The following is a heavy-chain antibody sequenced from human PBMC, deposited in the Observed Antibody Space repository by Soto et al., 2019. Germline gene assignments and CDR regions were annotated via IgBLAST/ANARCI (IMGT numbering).Heavy chain of an antibody. J-gene: IGHJ4*02. V-gene: IGHV1-8*01. Sequence: QVQLVQSGAEVKKPGASVKVSCKASGYTFTNNGINWVRQAAGQGLEWMAWLNPNNGDTGYAQKFQGRVTMTRDTSISTAYMELTSLRPDDTAVYFCGRAGDSIATISHWGQGTLVTVSS. CDR2: LNPNNGDT. D-gene: IGHD5-12*01. CDR3: GRAGDSIATISH. CDR1: GYTFTNNG.